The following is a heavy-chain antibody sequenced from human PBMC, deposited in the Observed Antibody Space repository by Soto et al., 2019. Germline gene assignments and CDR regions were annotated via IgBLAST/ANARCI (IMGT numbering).Heavy chain of an antibody. CDR1: GYTFTSYA. V-gene: IGHV1-3*01. J-gene: IGHJ3*02. Sequence: QVQLVQSGAEVKKPGDSVKVSRKASGYTFTSYAMHWVRQAPGQRLEWMGWINAGNGNTKYSQKFQGRVTITRDTSASTAYMELSSLRSEDTAVYYCARGITYYYDSSGYYGLFDIWGQGTMVTVSS. CDR3: ARGITYYYDSSGYYGLFDI. CDR2: INAGNGNT. D-gene: IGHD3-22*01.